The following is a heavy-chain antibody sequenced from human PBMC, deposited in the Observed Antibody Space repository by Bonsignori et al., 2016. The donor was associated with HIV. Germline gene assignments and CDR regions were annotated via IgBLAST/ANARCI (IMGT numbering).Heavy chain of an antibody. CDR2: IYSGGST. Sequence: WIRQPPGKGLEWVSVIYSGGSTYYADSVKGRFTISRDNSKNTLYLQMNSLRAEDTAVYYCARFQWELLSGAFDIWGQGTMVTVSS. D-gene: IGHD1-26*01. V-gene: IGHV3-53*01. CDR3: ARFQWELLSGAFDI. J-gene: IGHJ3*02.